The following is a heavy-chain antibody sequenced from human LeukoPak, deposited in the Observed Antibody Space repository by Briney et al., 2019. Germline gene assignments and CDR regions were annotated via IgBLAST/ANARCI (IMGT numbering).Heavy chain of an antibody. J-gene: IGHJ3*02. CDR2: ISGSGGST. V-gene: IGHV3-23*01. Sequence: GGSLRLSCAASGFTFSSYAMSWVRQAPGKGLEWVSAISGSGGSTYYADSVKGRFTISRDNSKNTLYLQMNSLRAEDTAVYYCAKLVRYFDWSPQLALDIWGQGTMVTVSS. CDR3: AKLVRYFDWSPQLALDI. CDR1: GFTFSSYA. D-gene: IGHD3-9*01.